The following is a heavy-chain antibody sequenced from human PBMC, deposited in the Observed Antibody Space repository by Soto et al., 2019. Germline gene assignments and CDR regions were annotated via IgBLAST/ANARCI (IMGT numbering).Heavy chain of an antibody. CDR3: ARGGYCSGGSCYPPPSNFDY. Sequence: QVPLVESGGGLVKPGGSLRLSCAASGFTFSDYYMSWIRQAPGKGLEWVSFISSSGSTIYYADSVKGRFTISRDNAKNSLYLQMNSLRAEDTAVYYCARGGYCSGGSCYPPPSNFDYWGQGTLVTVSS. CDR2: ISSSGSTI. CDR1: GFTFSDYY. D-gene: IGHD2-15*01. J-gene: IGHJ4*02. V-gene: IGHV3-11*01.